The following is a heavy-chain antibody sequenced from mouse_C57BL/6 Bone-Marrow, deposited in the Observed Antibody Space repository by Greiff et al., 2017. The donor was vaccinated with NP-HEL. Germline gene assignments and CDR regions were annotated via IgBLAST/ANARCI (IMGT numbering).Heavy chain of an antibody. Sequence: VQLQQSGAELVRPGASVTLSCKASGYTFTDYEMHWVKQTPLHGLEWIGAIDPETGGTAYNQKFKGKAILTADKSSSTAYMELRSLTSEDSAVYDCTRGDYGSSYVGYWGQGTTRTVSS. D-gene: IGHD1-1*01. CDR1: GYTFTDYE. CDR3: TRGDYGSSYVGY. V-gene: IGHV1-15*01. J-gene: IGHJ2*01. CDR2: IDPETGGT.